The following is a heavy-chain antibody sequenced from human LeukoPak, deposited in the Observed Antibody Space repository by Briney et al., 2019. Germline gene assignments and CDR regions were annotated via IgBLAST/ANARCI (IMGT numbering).Heavy chain of an antibody. CDR2: IHYSENT. V-gene: IGHV4-59*01. CDR1: GGSISSYF. D-gene: IGHD1-26*01. J-gene: IGHJ3*02. CDR3: AGDRRWDLLHAFDI. Sequence: SETLSLTCTVSGGSISSYFWSWIRQPPGKGLEWIAYIHYSENTNYNPSLKSRVTISVDTSKNQFSLMLTSVTAADTAVYYCAGDRRWDLLHAFDIWGQGTMVTVSS.